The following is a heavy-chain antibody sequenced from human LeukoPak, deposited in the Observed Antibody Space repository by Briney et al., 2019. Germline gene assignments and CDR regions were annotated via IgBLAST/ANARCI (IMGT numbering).Heavy chain of an antibody. D-gene: IGHD2-2*01. CDR1: GYDFSGYT. J-gene: IGHJ4*02. V-gene: IGHV3-21*01. Sequence: GGSLRLSCVASGYDFSGYTFTWVRQAPGKGLEYVSSISKSSALKYYAESVSGRFTISRDNAENSLYLDMNNLGAEDTAVYFCVRGDNRDQWGQGTLVTVSS. CDR2: ISKSSALK. CDR3: VRGDNRDQ.